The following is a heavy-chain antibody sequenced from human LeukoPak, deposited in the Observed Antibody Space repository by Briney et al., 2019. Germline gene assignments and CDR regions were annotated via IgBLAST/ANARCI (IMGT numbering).Heavy chain of an antibody. Sequence: GASVKVSCKASGGTFSSYAISWVRQAPGQGLEWMGGIIPIFGTANYAQKFQGRVTITADESTSTAYMELRSLRSDDTAVYYCAKMDTGYSSGFFLWGQGTLVTVSS. CDR1: GGTFSSYA. CDR3: AKMDTGYSSGFFL. CDR2: IIPIFGTA. V-gene: IGHV1-69*13. J-gene: IGHJ4*02. D-gene: IGHD6-19*01.